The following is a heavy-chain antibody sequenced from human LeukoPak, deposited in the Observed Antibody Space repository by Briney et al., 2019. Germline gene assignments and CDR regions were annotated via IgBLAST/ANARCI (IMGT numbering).Heavy chain of an antibody. CDR1: GFTFRNYG. D-gene: IGHD3-16*02. Sequence: GGSLRLSCAGSGFTFRNYGMHWVRQAPGKGLEWVAVISYDGSNKYYADSVKGRFTISRDNSKNTLYLQMNSLRAEDTAVYYCARVIQRATAMITFGGVIALDYWGQGTLVTVSS. V-gene: IGHV3-30*03. J-gene: IGHJ4*02. CDR2: ISYDGSNK. CDR3: ARVIQRATAMITFGGVIALDY.